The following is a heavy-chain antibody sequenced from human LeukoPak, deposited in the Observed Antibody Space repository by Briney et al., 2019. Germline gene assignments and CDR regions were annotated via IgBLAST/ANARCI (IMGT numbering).Heavy chain of an antibody. CDR3: AKGFNYYASGSHFDS. CDR2: IIGSGRST. V-gene: IGHV3-23*01. CDR1: GFTFNSYV. J-gene: IGHJ4*02. D-gene: IGHD3-10*01. Sequence: GGSLRLSCAASGFTFNSYVMNWVRQAPGKGLEWVSGIIGSGRSTYYADSVKGRFSISRGNSKNTVYLQMNSLRVEDTAVYFCAKGFNYYASGSHFDSWGQGTLVTVSS.